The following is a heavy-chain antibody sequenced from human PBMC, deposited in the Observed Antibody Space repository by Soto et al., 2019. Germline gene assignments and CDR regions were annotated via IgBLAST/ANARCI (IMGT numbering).Heavy chain of an antibody. Sequence: QVQLQESGPGLVKPSQTLSLTCTVSGGSISSGDYYWSWIRQPPGKGLEWIGYIYYSGSTYYNPSLKSRVTISVDTSKNQFSLTLSSVTAADTAVYYCARVPPPYYYDSSGYQPLDYWGQGTLVTVSS. CDR2: IYYSGST. J-gene: IGHJ4*02. CDR1: GGSISSGDYY. D-gene: IGHD3-22*01. V-gene: IGHV4-30-4*01. CDR3: ARVPPPYYYDSSGYQPLDY.